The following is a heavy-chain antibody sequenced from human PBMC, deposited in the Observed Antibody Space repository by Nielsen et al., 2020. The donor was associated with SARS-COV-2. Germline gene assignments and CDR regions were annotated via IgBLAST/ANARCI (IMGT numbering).Heavy chain of an antibody. Sequence: ASVKVSCKVSGYTLTELSMHWVRQAPGKGLEWMGGFDPEDGETIYAQKFQGRVTMTEDTSTDTAYMELSSLRSEDTAVYYCARGLLYTAMVTSYGMDVWGQGTTVTVSS. CDR2: FDPEDGET. V-gene: IGHV1-24*01. CDR1: GYTLTELS. CDR3: ARGLLYTAMVTSYGMDV. D-gene: IGHD5-18*01. J-gene: IGHJ6*02.